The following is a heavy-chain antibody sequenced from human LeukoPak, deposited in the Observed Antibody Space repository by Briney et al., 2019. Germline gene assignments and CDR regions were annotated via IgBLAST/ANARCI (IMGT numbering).Heavy chain of an antibody. D-gene: IGHD2-2*01. Sequence: GASVKVSCKASGYTFTGYYMHWVRQAPGQGLEWMGWINPNSGGTNYAQKFQGRVTMTRDTSISTAYMELSRLRSDDTAVYYCARSGRVVVPAAMFTPEYYYYYGMDVWGQGTTVTVSS. J-gene: IGHJ6*02. V-gene: IGHV1-2*02. CDR1: GYTFTGYY. CDR2: INPNSGGT. CDR3: ARSGRVVVPAAMFTPEYYYYYGMDV.